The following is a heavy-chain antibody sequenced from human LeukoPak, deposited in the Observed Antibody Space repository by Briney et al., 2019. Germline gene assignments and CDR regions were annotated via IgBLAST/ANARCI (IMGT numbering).Heavy chain of an antibody. Sequence: ASVKVSCKASGYTFTSYGISWVRQAPGQGLDWMGWISAYNGNTNYAQTLQCRVTMTTDTSTSTAYMELRSLRSDDTAVYYCARDSSLYCTKGVCYSDYYYMDVWGKGTTVTVSS. J-gene: IGHJ6*03. CDR3: ARDSSLYCTKGVCYSDYYYMDV. CDR1: GYTFTSYG. CDR2: ISAYNGNT. V-gene: IGHV1-18*01. D-gene: IGHD2-8*01.